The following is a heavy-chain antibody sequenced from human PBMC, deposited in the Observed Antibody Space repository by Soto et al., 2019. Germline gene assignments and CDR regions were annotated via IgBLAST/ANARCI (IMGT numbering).Heavy chain of an antibody. CDR2: ISSNGGRT. V-gene: IGHV3-23*01. Sequence: GSLRLSCAASGFTFSVYAMSWVRQAPGKGLEWVSAISSNGGRTFYADSLRGRFTISRDNSKSALYLQMNNLRAEDTAIYYCAKYSELPYEAYLQQWGQGTLVTVSS. CDR3: AKYSELPYEAYLQQ. D-gene: IGHD1-7*01. CDR1: GFTFSVYA. J-gene: IGHJ1*01.